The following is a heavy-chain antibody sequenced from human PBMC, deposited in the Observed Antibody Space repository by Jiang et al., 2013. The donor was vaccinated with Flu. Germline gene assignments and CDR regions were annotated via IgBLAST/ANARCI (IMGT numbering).Heavy chain of an antibody. Sequence: KPTQTLTLTCTFSGFSLTTGGMCVTWIRQIPGKTLEWLARIDWDGEKTYTTSLQTRLTISKDTSTNQVVLSMSNMDPVDTATYYCARMTILYGMDVWGQGTTVTVSS. D-gene: IGHD3-3*01. J-gene: IGHJ6*02. V-gene: IGHV2-70*11. CDR2: IDWDGEK. CDR3: ARMTILYGMDV. CDR1: GFSLTTGGMC.